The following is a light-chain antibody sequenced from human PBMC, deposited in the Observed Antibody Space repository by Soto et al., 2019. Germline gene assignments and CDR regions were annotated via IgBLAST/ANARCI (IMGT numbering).Light chain of an antibody. Sequence: DIQLTQSPSSLSASVGDRVSLTCRTSQSINNYLNWYQHIPGKAPRLLIYGSSTLQRGVPSRFRGSGSGTLFTLSISSLQPEDFATYYCQQSYRTPFTFGPGTTVDTK. CDR1: QSINNY. CDR3: QQSYRTPFT. CDR2: GSS. J-gene: IGKJ3*01. V-gene: IGKV1-39*01.